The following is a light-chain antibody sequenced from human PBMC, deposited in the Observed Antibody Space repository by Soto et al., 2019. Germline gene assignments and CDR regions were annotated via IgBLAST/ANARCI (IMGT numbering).Light chain of an antibody. CDR2: GAS. CDR3: QQYGSSPLYT. CDR1: QSVSSSY. J-gene: IGKJ2*01. V-gene: IGKV3-20*01. Sequence: EIVLTQSPGTLSLSPGERATLSCRASQSVSSSYLAWYQQKPGQAPRLLMYGASSRATGIADRFSGSGSGTDFTLTISRLEPEDFAVYYCQQYGSSPLYTFGQGTKLEIK.